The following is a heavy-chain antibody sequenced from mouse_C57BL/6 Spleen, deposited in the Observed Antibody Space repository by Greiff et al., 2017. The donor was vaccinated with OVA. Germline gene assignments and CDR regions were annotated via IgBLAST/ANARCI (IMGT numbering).Heavy chain of an antibody. D-gene: IGHD1-1*01. CDR2: INPNNGGT. Sequence: VQLQQSGPELVKPGASVKISCKASGYTFTDYYMNWVKQSHGKSLEWIGDINPNNGGTSYNQKFKGKATLTVDKSSSTAYMELRSLTSEDSAVYYCARGPSYGSSYRYFDVWGTGTTVTVSS. CDR3: ARGPSYGSSYRYFDV. J-gene: IGHJ1*03. V-gene: IGHV1-26*01. CDR1: GYTFTDYY.